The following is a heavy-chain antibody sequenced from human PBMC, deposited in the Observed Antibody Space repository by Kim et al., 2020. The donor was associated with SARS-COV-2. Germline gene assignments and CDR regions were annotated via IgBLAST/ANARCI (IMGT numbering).Heavy chain of an antibody. J-gene: IGHJ4*02. Sequence: SETLSLTCAVYGGSFSGYYWSWIRQPPGKGLEWIGEINHSGSTNYNPSLKSRVTISVDTSKNQFSLKLSSVTAADTAVYYCARGWVVDGYNLGNYFDYWGQGTLVTVSS. V-gene: IGHV4-34*01. CDR2: INHSGST. CDR1: GGSFSGYY. D-gene: IGHD5-12*01. CDR3: ARGWVVDGYNLGNYFDY.